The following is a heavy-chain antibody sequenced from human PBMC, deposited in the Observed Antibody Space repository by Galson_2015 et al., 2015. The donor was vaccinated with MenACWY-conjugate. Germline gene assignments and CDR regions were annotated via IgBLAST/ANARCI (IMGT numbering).Heavy chain of an antibody. V-gene: IGHV4-4*02. CDR1: GGSLRRGNL. CDR2: IHHTENT. Sequence: ETPSPTRAVSGGSLRRGNLGGWIPPSPGKGLGWIGGIHHTENTNYNPSLKSRVTMSVGKSQNQFSLKLTSVTAADTAVYYCARDSVSRSWYMNWFDPWGQGTLVTVSS. D-gene: IGHD6-13*01. J-gene: IGHJ5*02. CDR3: ARDSVSRSWYMNWFDP.